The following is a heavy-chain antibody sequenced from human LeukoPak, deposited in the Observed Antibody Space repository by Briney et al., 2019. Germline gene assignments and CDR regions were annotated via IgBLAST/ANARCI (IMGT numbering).Heavy chain of an antibody. CDR2: ISGYNGNT. J-gene: IGHJ4*02. V-gene: IGHV1-18*01. Sequence: APVKVSCKASGYTFTSYGISWVRQAPGQGLEWMGWISGYNGNTIYAQKLQGRVSMTTDTSTSTAYMDLRSLRSDDTAVYYCARDYCNNPTCHTREFDYWGQGTLVTVSS. CDR3: ARDYCNNPTCHTREFDY. D-gene: IGHD2/OR15-2a*01. CDR1: GYTFTSYG.